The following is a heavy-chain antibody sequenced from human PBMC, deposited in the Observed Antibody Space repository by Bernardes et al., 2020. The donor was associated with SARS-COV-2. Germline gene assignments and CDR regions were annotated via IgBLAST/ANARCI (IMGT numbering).Heavy chain of an antibody. CDR1: GFTLISYW. V-gene: IGHV3-74*01. CDR3: ASQLGVGY. J-gene: IGHJ4*02. D-gene: IGHD3-16*01. CDR2: INSDGTIT. Sequence: GSLRLSCAVSGFTLISYWMYWVLQVPGKGLVCVSRINSDGTITNYADSVKGRFTISRDTAKNTLYLQMNSLRAEDTAVYYCASQLGVGYWGQGTLVTVSS.